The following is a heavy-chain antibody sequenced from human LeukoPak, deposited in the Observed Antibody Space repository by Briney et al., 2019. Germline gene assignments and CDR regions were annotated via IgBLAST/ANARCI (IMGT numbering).Heavy chain of an antibody. CDR3: AKGTITMVRGAPDY. V-gene: IGHV3-23*01. CDR1: GITFSSYA. J-gene: IGHJ4*02. Sequence: GGSLRLSCAASGITFSSYAMSWVRQAPGEGLEWVSAISGSGGSTYYADSVKGRFTISRDNSKNTLYLQMNSLRAEDTAVYYCAKGTITMVRGAPDYWGQGTLVTVSS. D-gene: IGHD3-10*01. CDR2: ISGSGGST.